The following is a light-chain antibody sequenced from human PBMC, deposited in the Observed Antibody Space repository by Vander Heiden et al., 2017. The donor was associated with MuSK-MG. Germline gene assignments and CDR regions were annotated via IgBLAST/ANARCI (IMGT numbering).Light chain of an antibody. J-gene: IGKJ1*01. CDR1: QSLLHSNGYNY. CDR2: LGS. CDR3: MQALQTPGT. Sequence: DIVMTQSPLSLPVTPGEPASISCRSSQSLLHSNGYNYLDWYLQKPGQSPPLLIYLGSNRASGVPDRFSGRGSGTDFTLKISRVEAEDVGVYYCMQALQTPGTFGQGTKVEIK. V-gene: IGKV2-28*01.